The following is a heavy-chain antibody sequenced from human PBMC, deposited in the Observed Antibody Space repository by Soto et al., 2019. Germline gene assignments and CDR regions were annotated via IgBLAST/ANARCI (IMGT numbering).Heavy chain of an antibody. CDR1: VGFISSDQYY. J-gene: IGHJ5*01. CDR3: ATVLHDYGTNWVDS. V-gene: IGHV4-30-4*01. D-gene: IGHD4-17*01. Sequence: QVQLEEAGPGLVTPSQTLSLNCTVSVGFISSDQYYWSWIRESPGNGLEWIGYIYHTGTTHYNPSVKSRVNILLDKSKDQFSLKWTSVTAADTAIYYCATVLHDYGTNWVDSWGQGTLVSVSS. CDR2: IYHTGTT.